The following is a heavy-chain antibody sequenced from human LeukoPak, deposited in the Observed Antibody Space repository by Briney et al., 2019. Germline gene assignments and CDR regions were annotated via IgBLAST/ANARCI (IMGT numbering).Heavy chain of an antibody. V-gene: IGHV4-4*02. Sequence: SETLSLTCAVSGGSISSSNWWSWVRQPPGKGLEWIGEIYHSGSTNYNPSLKSRVTISVDTSKNQFSLKLSSVTAADTAVYYCARHRYYYGSGSPLMDVWGKGTTVTISS. CDR3: ARHRYYYGSGSPLMDV. CDR2: IYHSGST. CDR1: GGSISSSNW. J-gene: IGHJ6*04. D-gene: IGHD3-10*01.